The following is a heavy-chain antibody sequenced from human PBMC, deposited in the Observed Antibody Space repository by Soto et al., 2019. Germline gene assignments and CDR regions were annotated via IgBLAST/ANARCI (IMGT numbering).Heavy chain of an antibody. Sequence: EVQLLESGGGLVQPGGSLRLSCAASGFTFSSYAMSWVRQAPGKGLGWVSAISGSGGSTYYADYVKGRFTISRDNSKNTLYLQMNSLRAEDTAVYYCAKDGDFWSVPEDYWGQGTLVTVSS. CDR2: ISGSGGST. CDR3: AKDGDFWSVPEDY. CDR1: GFTFSSYA. V-gene: IGHV3-23*01. J-gene: IGHJ4*02. D-gene: IGHD3-3*01.